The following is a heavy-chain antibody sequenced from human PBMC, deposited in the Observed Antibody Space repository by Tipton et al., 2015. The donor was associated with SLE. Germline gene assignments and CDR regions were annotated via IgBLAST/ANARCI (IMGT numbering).Heavy chain of an antibody. V-gene: IGHV3-9*01. Sequence: RSLRLSCAASGFTFDDYAMHWVRQAPGKGLEWVSGISWNSGSIGYADSGKGRFTISRDNAKNSLYLQMNSLRAEDTALYYCAKDIGIIASGDAFDIWGQGTMVTVSA. CDR3: AKDIGIIASGDAFDI. J-gene: IGHJ3*02. CDR2: ISWNSGSI. CDR1: GFTFDDYA. D-gene: IGHD1-26*01.